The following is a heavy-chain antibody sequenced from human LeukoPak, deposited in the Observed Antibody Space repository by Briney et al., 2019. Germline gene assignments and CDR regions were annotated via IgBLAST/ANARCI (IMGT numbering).Heavy chain of an antibody. V-gene: IGHV3-48*01. CDR2: ISSSSSTI. CDR1: GFTFSSYS. D-gene: IGHD3-22*01. J-gene: IGHJ4*02. CDR3: ASGDYYDSSGYSYYFDY. Sequence: GGSLRLSCAASGFTFSSYSMNWVRQAPGKGLEWVSYISSSSSTIYYADSVKGRFTISRDNSKNTLYLQMNSLRAEDTAVYYCASGDYYDSSGYSYYFDYWGQGTLVTVSS.